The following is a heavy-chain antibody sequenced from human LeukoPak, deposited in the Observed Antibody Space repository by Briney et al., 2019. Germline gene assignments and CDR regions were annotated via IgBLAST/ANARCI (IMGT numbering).Heavy chain of an antibody. CDR3: ARDSERTYGSGSDPLYYYYYMDV. Sequence: GGSLRLSCAASGFTFSNYAMRWVRQAPGKGLEWVSGISGSGDSTYYADSVKGRFTISRDNSKNTLYLQMNSLRAEDTAVYYCARDSERTYGSGSDPLYYYYYMDVWGKGTTVTVSS. J-gene: IGHJ6*03. CDR2: ISGSGDST. D-gene: IGHD3-10*01. V-gene: IGHV3-23*01. CDR1: GFTFSNYA.